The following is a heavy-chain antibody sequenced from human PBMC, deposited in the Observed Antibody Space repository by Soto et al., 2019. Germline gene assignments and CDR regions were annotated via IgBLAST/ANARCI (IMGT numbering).Heavy chain of an antibody. CDR3: ARGSAESAMGHYYYYGMDV. CDR1: GDSISSDVYY. J-gene: IGHJ6*02. Sequence: QLQLQESGPGLVKPSETLSLSCTVSGDSISSDVYYWGWIRQPPGKGLEWIGSIFYSGTTYYNPSLKSRVTISVDTSKNQFSLKLSSVTAADAAVYYCARGSAESAMGHYYYYGMDVWGQGTTVTVSS. CDR2: IFYSGTT. V-gene: IGHV4-39*01. D-gene: IGHD5-18*01.